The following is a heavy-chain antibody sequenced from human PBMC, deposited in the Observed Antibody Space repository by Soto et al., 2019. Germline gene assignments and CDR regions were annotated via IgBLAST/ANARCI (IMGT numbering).Heavy chain of an antibody. CDR1: GGTINSGDYF. CDR3: PRVKATLYRHYYFDY. V-gene: IGHV4-30-4*01. Sequence: SEPLSLTCSVSGGTINSGDYFWSWVRPPPGEGLGGVGAIFYTGGTYYSPSLKSRASMSMGTAQDLFSLRLRPRTAADPAVYFGPRVKATLYRHYYFDYGGQGTRVTVPS. D-gene: IGHD5-12*01. J-gene: IGHJ4*02. CDR2: IFYTGGT.